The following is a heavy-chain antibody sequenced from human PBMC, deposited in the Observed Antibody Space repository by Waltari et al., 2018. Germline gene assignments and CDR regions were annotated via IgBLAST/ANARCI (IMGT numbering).Heavy chain of an antibody. CDR2: IKPDGGEE. V-gene: IGHV3-7*01. CDR1: GFIFSSYW. Sequence: EVQLVESGGGLVQPGGSLRLSCAASGFIFSSYWMSWVRQTPGKGLEWVANIKPDGGEEYYVDYVRGRFTISRDNAKNSLYLQMNSRRAEDTAVYYCARDIAVANTLFDHWGQGTLVTVSS. CDR3: ARDIAVANTLFDH. D-gene: IGHD6-19*01. J-gene: IGHJ4*02.